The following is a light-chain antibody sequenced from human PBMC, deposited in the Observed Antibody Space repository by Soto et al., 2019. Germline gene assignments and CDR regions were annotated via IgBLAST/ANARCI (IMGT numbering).Light chain of an antibody. CDR2: AAS. CDR3: HQSYTSPRT. V-gene: IGKV1-39*01. Sequence: DIQMTQSPSSLSASVGDGVTITCRASQTISNSLSWYQQKPGKAPKLLIYAASSLQSGVPSRFTGSGSGTDFTLIISSLQPEDFATYYCHQSYTSPRTFGPGTKVGIK. J-gene: IGKJ3*01. CDR1: QTISNS.